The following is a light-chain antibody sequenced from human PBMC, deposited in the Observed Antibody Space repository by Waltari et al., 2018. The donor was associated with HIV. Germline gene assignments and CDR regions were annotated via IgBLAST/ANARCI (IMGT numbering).Light chain of an antibody. Sequence: EIVMTQSPATLSVSPGERATLSCRVSQSVSSNLAWYQQKPGQAPRLLSYGASTRATGIPARFSGSGSGTEFTLTISSLQSEDFAVYYCQQYNNWPPTWTFGQGTKVEIK. V-gene: IGKV3-15*01. CDR3: QQYNNWPPTWT. CDR1: QSVSSN. CDR2: GAS. J-gene: IGKJ1*01.